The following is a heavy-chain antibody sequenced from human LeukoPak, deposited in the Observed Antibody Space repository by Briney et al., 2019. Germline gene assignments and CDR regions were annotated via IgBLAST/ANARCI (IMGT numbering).Heavy chain of an antibody. CDR2: ISWNSGSI. Sequence: GGSLRLSCAASGFTLDDYAMHWVRQAPGKGLEWVSGISWNSGSIGYADSVKGRFTISRDNAKNSLYLQMNSLRAEDTALYYCAKDSYGGSGSYYLYYFDMWGQGTMVTVSS. D-gene: IGHD3-10*01. J-gene: IGHJ3*02. CDR1: GFTLDDYA. V-gene: IGHV3-9*01. CDR3: AKDSYGGSGSYYLYYFDM.